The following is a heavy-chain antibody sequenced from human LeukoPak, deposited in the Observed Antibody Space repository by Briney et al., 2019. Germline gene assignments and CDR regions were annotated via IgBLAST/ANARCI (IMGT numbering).Heavy chain of an antibody. J-gene: IGHJ4*02. CDR1: GFSLGAYA. Sequence: PGGSLRLSCTASGFSLGAYAMSWFRQAPGMVLERVGFIRSKAYGGTTEYAASVKGRFTISRDDSKSIAYLQMNSLKTEDTAVYYCTRQGITMIVVPDYWGQGTLVTVSS. CDR2: IRSKAYGGTT. V-gene: IGHV3-49*03. D-gene: IGHD3-22*01. CDR3: TRQGITMIVVPDY.